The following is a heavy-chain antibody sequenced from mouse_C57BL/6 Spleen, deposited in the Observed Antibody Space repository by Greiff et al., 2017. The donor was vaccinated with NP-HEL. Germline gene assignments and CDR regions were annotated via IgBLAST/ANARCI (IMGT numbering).Heavy chain of an antibody. CDR1: GYTFTSYW. CDR2: IDPSDSYT. J-gene: IGHJ2*01. CDR3: ARSKLGRRDYFDY. V-gene: IGHV1-50*01. Sequence: VQLQQPGAELVKPGASVKLSCKASGYTFTSYWMQWVKQRPGQGLEWIGEIDPSDSYTNYNQKFKGKATLTVDTSSSTAYMQLSSLTSEDSAVYYCARSKLGRRDYFDYWGQGTTLTVSS. D-gene: IGHD4-1*01.